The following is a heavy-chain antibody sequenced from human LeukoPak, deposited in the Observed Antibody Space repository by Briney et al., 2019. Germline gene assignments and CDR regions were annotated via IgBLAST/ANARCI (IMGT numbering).Heavy chain of an antibody. J-gene: IGHJ4*02. D-gene: IGHD2-15*01. CDR1: GFTFSTYY. Sequence: GGSLRLSCAASGFTFSTYYMSWVRQAPGKGLEWVANIKQDGGEKYYVDSVKGRFTISRDDAKNSLYLQMKSLRAEDTAVYYCARGRYCTGASCYFDYWGQGTLVTVSS. CDR2: IKQDGGEK. V-gene: IGHV3-7*03. CDR3: ARGRYCTGASCYFDY.